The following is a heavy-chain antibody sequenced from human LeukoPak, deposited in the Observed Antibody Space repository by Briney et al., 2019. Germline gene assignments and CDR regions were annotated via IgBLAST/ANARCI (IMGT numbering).Heavy chain of an antibody. D-gene: IGHD3-3*01. J-gene: IGHJ5*02. Sequence: PSETLSLTCTVSGGSISSSSYYWGWIRQPPGKGLEWIGSIYYSGSTYYNPSLKSRVTISVDTSKNQFSLKLSSVTAADTAVYHCASLQGFLSLSWFDPWGQGTLVTVSS. CDR3: ASLQGFLSLSWFDP. V-gene: IGHV4-39*01. CDR1: GGSISSSSYY. CDR2: IYYSGST.